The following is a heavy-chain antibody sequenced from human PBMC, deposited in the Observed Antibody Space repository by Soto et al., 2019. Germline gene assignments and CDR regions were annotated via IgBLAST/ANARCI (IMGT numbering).Heavy chain of an antibody. CDR3: AREGFSGYEALDY. D-gene: IGHD5-12*01. CDR2: IAYTGIT. Sequence: QVHLQESGPGLLKPSETLSLTCGVPGGPIRSYYLSWVRQAPGKGLEWIAYIAYTGITGYNPALRSRVTISGDTSQNLFSLKMTSVTAADTAVYYCAREGFSGYEALDYWGQGILVTVSS. J-gene: IGHJ4*02. V-gene: IGHV4-59*01. CDR1: GGPIRSYY.